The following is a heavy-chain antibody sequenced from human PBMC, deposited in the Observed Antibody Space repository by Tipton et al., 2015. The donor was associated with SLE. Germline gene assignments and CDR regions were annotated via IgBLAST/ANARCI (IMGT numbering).Heavy chain of an antibody. D-gene: IGHD3-16*01. J-gene: IGHJ4*02. V-gene: IGHV4-34*01. CDR3: ARRGGSFGEGFDY. Sequence: TLSLTCAVYGGAFSGFYWNWIRRPPGKGLEWIGEINHSGSTNYNSSLKSRVMLSGDTSKKEFSLKLTSVTAADTAVYYCARRGGSFGEGFDYWGQGTLVTVPS. CDR2: INHSGST. CDR1: GGAFSGFY.